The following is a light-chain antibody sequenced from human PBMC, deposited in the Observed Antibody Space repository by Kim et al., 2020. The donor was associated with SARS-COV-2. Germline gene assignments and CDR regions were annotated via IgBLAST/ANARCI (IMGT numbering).Light chain of an antibody. CDR3: QQYNYWPRT. V-gene: IGKV3-15*01. CDR2: GAS. Sequence: EIVMTQSPATLSMSPGERATLSCRASQSVGSDLAWYQQKPGQAPRLLIYGASTRATGIPARFSGSGSGTEFTLTISSLQSEDFAVYYCQQYNYWPRTFGQGTKVDIK. CDR1: QSVGSD. J-gene: IGKJ1*01.